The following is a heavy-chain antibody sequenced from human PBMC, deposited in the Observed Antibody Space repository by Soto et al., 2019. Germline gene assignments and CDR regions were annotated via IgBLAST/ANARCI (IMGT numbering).Heavy chain of an antibody. Sequence: GPPVKVSCKASGGTFSSYAISWVRQAPGQGLEWMGGIIPIFGTANYAQKFQGRVTITADESTSTAYMELSSLRSEDTAVYYCARDIHDDAPHNWFDPWGQGTLVTVSS. CDR1: GGTFSSYA. V-gene: IGHV1-69*13. J-gene: IGHJ5*02. CDR3: ARDIHDDAPHNWFDP. CDR2: IIPIFGTA. D-gene: IGHD1-1*01.